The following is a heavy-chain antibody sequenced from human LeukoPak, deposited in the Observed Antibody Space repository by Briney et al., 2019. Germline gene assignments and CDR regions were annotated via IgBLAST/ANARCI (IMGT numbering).Heavy chain of an antibody. CDR3: AKDFPIGYSYGFDY. CDR1: GFTFSSYG. V-gene: IGHV3-30*02. D-gene: IGHD5-18*01. Sequence: GGSLRLSCAASGFTFSSYGMHWVRQAPGKGLEWVAFIRYDGSNKYYADSVKGRFTISRDNSKNTLYLQMNSLRAEDTAVYYCAKDFPIGYSYGFDYWGQGTLVTVSS. J-gene: IGHJ4*02. CDR2: IRYDGSNK.